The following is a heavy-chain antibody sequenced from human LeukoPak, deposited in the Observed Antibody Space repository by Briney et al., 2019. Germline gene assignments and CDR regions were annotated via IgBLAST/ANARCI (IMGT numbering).Heavy chain of an antibody. CDR2: IYSSGTT. D-gene: IGHD2-2*01. J-gene: IGHJ5*02. V-gene: IGHV4-4*07. Sequence: SETLSLTCTVSGDSINNYYWTWIRQPAGKGLEWIGRIYSSGTTNYNPSLKSRVTMSVDTSKNQFSLNLYSVTAADTAVYYCARTRKTLVPAAMNGNNWFDPWGQGTLVTVSS. CDR3: ARTRKTLVPAAMNGNNWFDP. CDR1: GDSINNYY.